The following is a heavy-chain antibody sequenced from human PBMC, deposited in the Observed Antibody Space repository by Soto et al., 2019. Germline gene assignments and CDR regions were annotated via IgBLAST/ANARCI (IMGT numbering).Heavy chain of an antibody. CDR2: ISIDKGDT. D-gene: IGHD2-2*02. CDR3: ARDGGFHRLPATIWGEFFFFGLDV. V-gene: IGHV1-18*04. J-gene: IGHJ6*02. Sequence: ASVKVSCKASGYDFSSFGIDWVRQAPGRGLEWMGWISIDKGDTVYAEKFQDRVSMTTDTSTSTAYLELRGLRSADTAVYYCARDGGFHRLPATIWGEFFFFGLDVWGEGTTVTVSS. CDR1: GYDFSSFG.